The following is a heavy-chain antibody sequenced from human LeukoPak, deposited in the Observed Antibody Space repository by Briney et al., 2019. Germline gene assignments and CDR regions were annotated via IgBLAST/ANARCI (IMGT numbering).Heavy chain of an antibody. D-gene: IGHD2-8*02. CDR3: AKLKGDTGGTGYHSYFFDY. V-gene: IGHV3-23*01. Sequence: GGSLRLSCAASGFTFSSHAMSWVRQAPGKGLEWVSAIGGTGVGTYYADSVKGRFTISRDNSKNTLYLQMNSLRAEDTAVYYCAKLKGDTGGTGYHSYFFDYWGQGTLVTVSS. CDR2: IGGTGVGT. J-gene: IGHJ4*02. CDR1: GFTFSSHA.